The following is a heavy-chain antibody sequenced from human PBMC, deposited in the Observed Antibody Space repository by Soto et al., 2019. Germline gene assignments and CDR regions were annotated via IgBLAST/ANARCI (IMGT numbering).Heavy chain of an antibody. V-gene: IGHV4-31*03. J-gene: IGHJ6*02. CDR3: AIGWDYYGMDV. CDR1: GGSISSDDYY. D-gene: IGHD3-16*01. CDR2: IYYRGNT. Sequence: SETLSLTCTVSGGSISSDDYYWNWIRQRPGKGLEWIGNIYYRGNTNYNPSLKTRIIMFMDMSENQFSLKLNSVTAADTAVYYCAIGWDYYGMDVWGQGTTVTVS.